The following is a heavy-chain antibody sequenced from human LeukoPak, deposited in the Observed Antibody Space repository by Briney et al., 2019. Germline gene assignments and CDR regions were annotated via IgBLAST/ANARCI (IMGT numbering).Heavy chain of an antibody. J-gene: IGHJ3*02. CDR3: ARDNPDKRDAFDI. V-gene: IGHV3-30-3*01. CDR1: GFTFSSYA. CDR2: ISYDGSNK. Sequence: PGGSLRLSCAASGFTFSSYAMHWVRQAPGKGLEWVAVISYDGSNKYYADSVKGRFTISRDNSKNTLYLQMNSLRAEDTAVYYCARDNPDKRDAFDIWGQGTMVTVSS.